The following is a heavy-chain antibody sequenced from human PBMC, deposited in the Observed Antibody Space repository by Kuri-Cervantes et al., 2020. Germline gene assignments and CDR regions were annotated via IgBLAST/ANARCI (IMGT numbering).Heavy chain of an antibody. CDR2: IFQSGST. Sequence: SETLSLPCAVSGGSISNGRWWSWVRQPPGKGLEWIGEIFQSGSTNYNPSLKSRVTISMDTSQNQFSLRLTSVTAADTAMYYCAKADANGDFDYWGQGTLVTVSS. V-gene: IGHV4-4*02. CDR3: AKADANGDFDY. CDR1: GGSISNGRW. J-gene: IGHJ4*02. D-gene: IGHD4-17*01.